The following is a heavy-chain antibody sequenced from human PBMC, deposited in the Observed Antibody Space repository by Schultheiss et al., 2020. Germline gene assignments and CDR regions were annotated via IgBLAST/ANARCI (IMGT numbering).Heavy chain of an antibody. CDR1: GFTFSSYA. V-gene: IGHV3-23*01. Sequence: GGSLRLSCAASGFTFSSYAMSWVRQAPGKGLEWVSAISGSGGSTYYADSVKGRFTISRDDSKNTLYLQMNSLKTEDTAVYYCTTAVLSGITGTPGDYWGLGTLVTVSS. J-gene: IGHJ4*02. D-gene: IGHD1-20*01. CDR2: ISGSGGST. CDR3: TTAVLSGITGTPGDY.